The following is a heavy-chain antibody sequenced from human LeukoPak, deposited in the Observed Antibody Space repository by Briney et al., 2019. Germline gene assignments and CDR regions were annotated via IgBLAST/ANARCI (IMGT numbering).Heavy chain of an antibody. D-gene: IGHD6-6*01. Sequence: MSSETLSLTCAVYGGSFSGYYWSWIRQPPGKGLEWIGEINHSGSTNYNPSLKSRVIISVDTSKNQFSLKLSSVTAADTAVYYCARGRIAARSRFDPWGQGTLVTVSS. V-gene: IGHV4-34*01. CDR2: INHSGST. CDR1: GGSFSGYY. CDR3: ARGRIAARSRFDP. J-gene: IGHJ5*02.